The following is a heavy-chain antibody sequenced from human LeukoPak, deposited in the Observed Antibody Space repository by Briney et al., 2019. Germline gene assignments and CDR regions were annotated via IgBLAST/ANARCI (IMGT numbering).Heavy chain of an antibody. Sequence: SETLSLTCTVSGGSISSSSYYWGWIRQPAGEGLEWIGRIHTSGSTSYNPSLKSRVSMSVDKSKNQFSLKLSSVTAADTAVYYCARAGYYYDSTGYTDFDYWGQGILVTVSS. J-gene: IGHJ4*02. D-gene: IGHD3-22*01. CDR2: IHTSGST. CDR3: ARAGYYYDSTGYTDFDY. CDR1: GGSISSSSYY. V-gene: IGHV4-61*02.